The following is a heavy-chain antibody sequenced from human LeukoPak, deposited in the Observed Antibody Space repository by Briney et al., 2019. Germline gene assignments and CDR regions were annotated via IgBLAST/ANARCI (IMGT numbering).Heavy chain of an antibody. CDR1: GYTFTTYG. J-gene: IGHJ5*02. CDR3: ARVLTIAAAGQNWFDP. V-gene: IGHV1-18*01. D-gene: IGHD6-13*01. Sequence: GASVKVSCKASGYTFTTYGISWVRQAPGQGLEWMGWISAYNGNTNYAQKFQGRVTMTRDMSTSTVYMELSSLRSEDTAVYYCARVLTIAAAGQNWFDPWGQGTLVTVSS. CDR2: ISAYNGNT.